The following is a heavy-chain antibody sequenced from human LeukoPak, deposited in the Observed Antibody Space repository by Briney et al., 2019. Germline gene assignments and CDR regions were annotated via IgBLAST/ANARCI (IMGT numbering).Heavy chain of an antibody. V-gene: IGHV4-59*01. CDR2: IYYSGST. CDR1: GGPISSYY. Sequence: SETLSLTCTVSGGPISSYYWSWIRQPPGKGLEWIGYIYYSGSTNYNPSLKSRVTISVDTSKNQFSLKLSSVTAADTAVYYCVRGGSKAAATFDFWGQGTLVTVSS. CDR3: VRGGSKAAATFDF. D-gene: IGHD2-2*01. J-gene: IGHJ4*02.